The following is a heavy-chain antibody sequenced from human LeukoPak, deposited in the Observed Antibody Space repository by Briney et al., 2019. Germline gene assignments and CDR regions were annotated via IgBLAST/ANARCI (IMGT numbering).Heavy chain of an antibody. CDR2: IYYSGST. V-gene: IGHV4-59*08. J-gene: IGHJ5*02. Sequence: PSETLSLTCTVSGGSISSYYWSWIRQPPGKGLEWIGYIYYSGSTNYNPSLKSRVTISVDTSKNQFSLKLSSVTAADTAVYYCARGMGGNPWGQGTLVTVSS. D-gene: IGHD1-26*01. CDR1: GGSISSYY. CDR3: ARGMGGNP.